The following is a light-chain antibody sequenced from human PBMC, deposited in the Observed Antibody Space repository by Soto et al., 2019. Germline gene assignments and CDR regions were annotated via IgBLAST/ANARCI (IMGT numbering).Light chain of an antibody. Sequence: EIVLTQSPATLSLSPGERATLSCRASQSVSTYLAWYQQKPGQAPRLLIYDASNRATGIPARFSGSGSGTDFTLTISSLEPEDFAVYYCQQRRNWPDIFGGGTKVEIK. CDR1: QSVSTY. CDR3: QQRRNWPDI. V-gene: IGKV3-11*01. J-gene: IGKJ4*01. CDR2: DAS.